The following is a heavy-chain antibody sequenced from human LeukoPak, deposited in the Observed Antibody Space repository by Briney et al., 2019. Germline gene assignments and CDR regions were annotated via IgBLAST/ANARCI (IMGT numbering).Heavy chain of an antibody. D-gene: IGHD6-13*01. J-gene: IGHJ4*02. CDR3: ARGPRAAADDY. V-gene: IGHV1-3*01. Sequence: ASVKVSCKASGYTFISFAINWGRQAPGQRPEWMGWINAGNGNTKYSQKFQGRVTITRDTSASTAYMELSSLTSEDTAVYYCARGPRAAADDYWGQGTLVTVSS. CDR2: INAGNGNT. CDR1: GYTFISFA.